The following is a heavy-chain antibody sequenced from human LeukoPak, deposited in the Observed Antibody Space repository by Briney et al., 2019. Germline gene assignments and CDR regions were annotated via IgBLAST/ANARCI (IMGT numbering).Heavy chain of an antibody. Sequence: SETLSLTCTVSGGSISSSSYYWGWIRQPPGKGLEWIGSIYYSGSTYYNPSLKSRVTISVDTSKNQFSLKLSSVTAADTAVYYCARDPGYEYGSGSYRAYYYYYYGMDVWGQGTTVTVSS. CDR1: GGSISSSSYY. CDR2: IYYSGST. CDR3: ARDPGYEYGSGSYRAYYYYYYGMDV. J-gene: IGHJ6*02. D-gene: IGHD3-10*01. V-gene: IGHV4-39*07.